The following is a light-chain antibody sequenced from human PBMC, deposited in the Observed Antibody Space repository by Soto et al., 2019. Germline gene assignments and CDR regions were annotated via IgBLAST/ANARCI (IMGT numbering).Light chain of an antibody. CDR1: QSLLYSNGYNY. V-gene: IGKV2-28*01. CDR2: FGS. CDR3: MQGLQIPWT. Sequence: DIVMTQSPVSLPVTPGEPASISCRSNQSLLYSNGYNYLNWYLQKPGQSPQLLIYFGSNRASGVRDRFSGSESGTNFTLKISKVEAEDVGIYYCMQGLQIPWTFGQGTKVEIK. J-gene: IGKJ1*01.